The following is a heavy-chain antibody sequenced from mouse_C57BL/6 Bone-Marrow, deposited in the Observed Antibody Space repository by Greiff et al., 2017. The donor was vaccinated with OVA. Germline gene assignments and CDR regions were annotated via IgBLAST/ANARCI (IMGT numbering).Heavy chain of an antibody. D-gene: IGHD2-10*02. Sequence: EVKLQESGPVLVKPGPSVKISCKASGFTFTDYYMHWVKQSHGKSLEWIGLVYPYNGGTSYNQKFKGKATLTVDPSSSTAYMELNSLTSEDSAVYYCAREGVWSLGYWYVDVWGTGTTVTVSS. CDR2: VYPYNGGT. CDR1: GFTFTDYY. CDR3: AREGVWSLGYWYVDV. J-gene: IGHJ1*03. V-gene: IGHV1-36*01.